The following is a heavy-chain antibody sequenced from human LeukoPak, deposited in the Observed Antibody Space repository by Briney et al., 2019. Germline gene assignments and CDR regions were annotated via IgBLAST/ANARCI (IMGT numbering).Heavy chain of an antibody. J-gene: IGHJ4*02. CDR3: ARRPYYGDYGYYFDY. CDR1: GYIFTSSW. D-gene: IGHD4-17*01. CDR2: IYPGDSET. V-gene: IGHV5-51*01. Sequence: GESLKISCQASGYIFTSSWIGWARQMPGKGLEWMGIIYPGDSETRYSPSFQGQVTISADKSISTAYLQWSSLKASDTAMYYCARRPYYGDYGYYFDYWGQGALVTVSS.